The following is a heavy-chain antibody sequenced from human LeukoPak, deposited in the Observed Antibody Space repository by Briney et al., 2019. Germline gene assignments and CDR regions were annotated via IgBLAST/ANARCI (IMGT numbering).Heavy chain of an antibody. CDR1: GFTFSSYS. D-gene: IGHD1-26*01. CDR2: ISSRSSGV. V-gene: IGHV3-48*01. CDR3: ARFSGSYEDY. J-gene: IGHJ4*02. Sequence: GGSLRLSCAASGFTFSSYSMKWVRQAPGKGLEWISYISSRSSGVYYADSAKGRFTISRDNAKNSLYLRMNSLRAEDTAVYYCARFSGSYEDYWGQGTLVTVSS.